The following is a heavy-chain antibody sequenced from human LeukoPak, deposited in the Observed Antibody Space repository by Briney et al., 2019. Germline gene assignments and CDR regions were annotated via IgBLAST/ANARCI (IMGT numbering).Heavy chain of an antibody. CDR1: GGSISSGGYF. J-gene: IGHJ5*02. D-gene: IGHD3-10*01. CDR2: IYHSGST. Sequence: SETLSLTCAVSGGSISSGGYFWSWIRQPPGEGLVWIGYIYHSGSTYYNPSLKSRVTISVDRSKNQFSLKLSSVTAADTAVYYCARGLAGGWFDPWGQGTLVTVSS. CDR3: ARGLAGGWFDP. V-gene: IGHV4-30-2*01.